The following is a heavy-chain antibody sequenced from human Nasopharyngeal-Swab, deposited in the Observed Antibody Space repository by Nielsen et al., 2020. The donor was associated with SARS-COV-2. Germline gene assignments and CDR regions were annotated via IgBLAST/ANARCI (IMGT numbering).Heavy chain of an antibody. J-gene: IGHJ6*02. Sequence: WIRQHPGKGLEWVAVISYDGSNKYYADSVKGRFTISRDNSKNTLYLQMNSLRAEDTAAYYCAKGGYSGYDPLGMDVWGQGTTVTVSS. V-gene: IGHV3-30*18. CDR2: ISYDGSNK. CDR3: AKGGYSGYDPLGMDV. D-gene: IGHD5-12*01.